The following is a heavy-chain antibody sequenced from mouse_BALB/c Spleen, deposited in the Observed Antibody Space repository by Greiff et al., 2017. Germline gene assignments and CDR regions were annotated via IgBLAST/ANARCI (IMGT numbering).Heavy chain of an antibody. D-gene: IGHD4-1*01. CDR3: ARSELGRGYYFDY. CDR2: IDPSNSET. CDR1: GYTFTSYW. J-gene: IGHJ2*01. Sequence: VKLQESGPELVRPGASVKMSCKASGYTFTSYWMHWVKQRPGQGLEWIGMIDPSNSETRLNQKFKDKATLNVDKSSNTAYMQLSSLTSEDSAVYYCARSELGRGYYFDYWGQGTTLTVSS. V-gene: IGHV1S127*01.